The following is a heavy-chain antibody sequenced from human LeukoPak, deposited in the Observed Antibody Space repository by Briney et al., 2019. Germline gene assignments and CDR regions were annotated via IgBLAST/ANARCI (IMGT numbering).Heavy chain of an antibody. Sequence: AGRSLRLSCAASGFTFSSYGMHWVRQAPGKGLEWVGVIWYDGSNKYYADSVKGRFTISRDNSKNTLYLQMNSLRAEDTAVYYCARGRRITIFGVVTNYFDYWGQGTLVTVSS. J-gene: IGHJ4*02. D-gene: IGHD3-3*01. V-gene: IGHV3-33*08. CDR3: ARGRRITIFGVVTNYFDY. CDR2: IWYDGSNK. CDR1: GFTFSSYG.